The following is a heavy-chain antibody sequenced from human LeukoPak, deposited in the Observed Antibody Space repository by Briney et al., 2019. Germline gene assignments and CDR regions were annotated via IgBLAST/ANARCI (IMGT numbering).Heavy chain of an antibody. J-gene: IGHJ4*02. CDR2: IYYSGST. D-gene: IGHD3-16*01. Sequence: PSETLSLTCTVSGGSISSSSYYWGWIRQPPGKGLEWIGSIYYSGSTYYNPSLKSRVTISVDTSKNQFSLKLNSVTAADTAVYYCARLSGTEDDYDGGWGQGTLVTVSS. CDR1: GGSISSSSYY. V-gene: IGHV4-39*01. CDR3: ARLSGTEDDYDGG.